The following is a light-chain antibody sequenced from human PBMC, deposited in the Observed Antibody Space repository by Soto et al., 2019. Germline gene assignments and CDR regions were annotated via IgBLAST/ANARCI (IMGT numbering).Light chain of an antibody. J-gene: IGKJ1*01. Sequence: EIVLTQSPGTLSLSPGERATLSCRASQSGLANYIAWYQQKPGQAPRLLIYRTSHRATDIPDRFSGSGSGTDFTLSISRLEPEDFEVYYCQRYGSWWTFGQGTKVEIK. V-gene: IGKV3-20*01. CDR3: QRYGSWWT. CDR2: RTS. CDR1: QSGLANY.